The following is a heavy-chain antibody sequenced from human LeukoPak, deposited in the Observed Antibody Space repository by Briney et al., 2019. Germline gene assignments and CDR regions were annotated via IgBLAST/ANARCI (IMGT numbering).Heavy chain of an antibody. CDR2: INHSGST. D-gene: IGHD2-21*02. CDR3: ARERVTSYYYSGMDV. CDR1: GGSFSGYY. Sequence: SETLSLTCAVYGGSFSGYYWSWIRQPPGKGLEWIGEINHSGSTNYNPSLKSRVTISVDTSKNQFSLKLSSVTAADTAVYYCARERVTSYYYSGMDVWGQGTTVTVSS. V-gene: IGHV4-34*01. J-gene: IGHJ6*02.